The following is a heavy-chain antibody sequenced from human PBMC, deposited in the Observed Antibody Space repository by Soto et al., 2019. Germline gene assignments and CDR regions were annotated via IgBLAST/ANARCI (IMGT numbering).Heavy chain of an antibody. CDR1: GGSISSFY. CDR3: ARGPGRAEAGKFDY. D-gene: IGHD6-19*01. V-gene: IGHV4-59*01. CDR2: IYYIGST. J-gene: IGHJ4*02. Sequence: PSETLSLTCTVSGGSISSFYWSWIRQSPGKGLEWIGYIYYIGSTNFNPSLKSRVTISLDMSKNQFSLKLSSVTAADTAVYFCARGPGRAEAGKFDYWGQGTLVTVSS.